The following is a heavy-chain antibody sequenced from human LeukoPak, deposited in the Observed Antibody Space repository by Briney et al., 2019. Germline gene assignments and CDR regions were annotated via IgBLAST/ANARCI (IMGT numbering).Heavy chain of an antibody. CDR1: GGSISSYY. D-gene: IGHD3-10*01. J-gene: IGHJ3*02. CDR2: IYYSGST. Sequence: PSETLSLTCTVSGGSISSYYWSWIRQPPGKGLEWIGYIYYSGSTNYNPSLKSRVTISVDTSKNQFSLKLSSVTAADTAVYYCAREPRGLTDAFDIWGQGTMVTVSS. CDR3: AREPRGLTDAFDI. V-gene: IGHV4-59*01.